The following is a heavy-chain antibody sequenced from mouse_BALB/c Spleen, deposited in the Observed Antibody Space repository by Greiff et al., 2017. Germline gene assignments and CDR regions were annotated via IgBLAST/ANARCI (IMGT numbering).Heavy chain of an antibody. V-gene: IGHV1-5*01. CDR1: GYSFTSYW. CDR2: IYPGNSDT. Sequence: VQLQQSGTVLARPGASVKMSCKASGYSFTSYWMHWVKQRPGQGLEWIGAIYPGNSDTSYNQKFKGKAKLTAVTSTSTAYMELSSLTNEDSAVYYCARDESYAMDYWGQGTSVTVSS. J-gene: IGHJ4*01. CDR3: ARDESYAMDY.